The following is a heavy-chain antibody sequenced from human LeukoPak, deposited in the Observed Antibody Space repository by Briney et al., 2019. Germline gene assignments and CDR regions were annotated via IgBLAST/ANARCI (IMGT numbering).Heavy chain of an antibody. D-gene: IGHD2-2*01. J-gene: IGHJ4*02. V-gene: IGHV1-18*04. Sequence: ASVKVSCKASGYTFTGYYMHWVRQAPGQGLEWMGWISAYNGNTNYAQKLQGRVTMTTDTSTSTAYMELRSLRSDDTAVYYCARDPAYCSSTSCYGYYFDYWGQGTLVTVSS. CDR1: GYTFTGYY. CDR2: ISAYNGNT. CDR3: ARDPAYCSSTSCYGYYFDY.